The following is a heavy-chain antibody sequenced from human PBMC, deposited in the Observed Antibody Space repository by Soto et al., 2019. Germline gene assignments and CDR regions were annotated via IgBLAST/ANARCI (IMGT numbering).Heavy chain of an antibody. CDR2: IHSSGST. V-gene: IGHV4-61*01. J-gene: IGHJ4*02. CDR3: ARDSLALFDS. Sequence: ASETLSLTCSVSDGSVNSGNYYWTWIRQPPGKGLEWLGYIHSSGSTLYNPSLKNRVIISVDTTMNQFSLKLSYVTAADTAVYYCARDSLALFDSWGQGALVTVSS. D-gene: IGHD5-12*01. CDR1: DGSVNSGNYY.